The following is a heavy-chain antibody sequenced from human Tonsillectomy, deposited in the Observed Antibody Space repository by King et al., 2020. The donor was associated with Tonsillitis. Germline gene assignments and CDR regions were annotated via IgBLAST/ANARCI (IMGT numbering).Heavy chain of an antibody. D-gene: IGHD2-21*02. CDR2: INPRGGST. J-gene: IGHJ4*01. CDR1: GYTFTSYY. V-gene: IGHV1-46*01. CDR3: ARAGESTAMEY. Sequence: QLVQSGAEVKKPGASVKVSCKASGYTFTSYYMHWVRQAPGQGLEWMGIINPRGGSTSYAQKFQGRVTMTRDTSTSTVYMVLSSLRSEDTAVYFCARAGESTAMEYWGPGTLVTVSS.